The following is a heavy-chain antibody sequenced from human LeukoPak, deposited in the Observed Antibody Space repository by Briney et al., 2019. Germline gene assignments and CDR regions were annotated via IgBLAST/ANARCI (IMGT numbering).Heavy chain of an antibody. CDR3: ARIGLRGVIISRPLDY. J-gene: IGHJ4*02. CDR2: MNPNSGNT. Sequence: ASVKVSCKASGGTFSSYAISWVRQAPGQGLEWMGGMNPNSGNTGYAQKFQGRVTMTRNTSISTAYMELSSLRSEDTAVYYCARIGLRGVIISRPLDYWGQGTLVTVSS. CDR1: GGTFSSYA. V-gene: IGHV1-8*02. D-gene: IGHD3-16*02.